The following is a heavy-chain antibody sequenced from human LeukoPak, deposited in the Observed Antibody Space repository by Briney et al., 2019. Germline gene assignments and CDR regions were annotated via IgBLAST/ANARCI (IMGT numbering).Heavy chain of an antibody. CDR3: ARVLSHLIDY. Sequence: RSGGSLRLSCAASGFTFSIYNINWVRQAPGEGLEWVSSISSGSKTYYADSVKGRFTISRDKAEKSLYLQMNSLRDEDTAVYYCARVLSHLIDYWGQGTLVTVSS. J-gene: IGHJ4*02. CDR2: ISSGSKT. V-gene: IGHV3-69-1*01. D-gene: IGHD3-3*01. CDR1: GFTFSIYN.